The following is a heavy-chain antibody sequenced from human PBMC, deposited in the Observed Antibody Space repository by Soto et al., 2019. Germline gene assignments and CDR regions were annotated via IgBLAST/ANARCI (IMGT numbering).Heavy chain of an antibody. D-gene: IGHD3-22*01. CDR3: ARIPSYYDSSGYYLYYFAS. CDR1: GFSLSNARMG. Sequence: SGPTLVNPTETLTLTCTVSGFSLSNARMGVSWIRQPPGKALEWLAHIFSNDEKSYSTSLKSRLTISKDTSKSQVVITMTNMHPVDTATYYCARIPSYYDSSGYYLYYFASWGHGTLVTVSS. CDR2: IFSNDEK. J-gene: IGHJ4*01. V-gene: IGHV2-26*01.